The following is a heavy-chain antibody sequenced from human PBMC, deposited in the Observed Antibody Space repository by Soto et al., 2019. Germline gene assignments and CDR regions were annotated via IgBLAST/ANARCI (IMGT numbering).Heavy chain of an antibody. J-gene: IGHJ4*02. V-gene: IGHV4-30-4*01. CDR1: GGSISSGDYY. Sequence: QVQLQESGPGLVKPSQTLSLTCTVSGGSISSGDYYWSWICQPPGKGLEWIGYIYYSGSTYYNPSLKSRVTISVDTSNNQFSLKLTSVTAADTAVYYCARYYYGSGSYQDYWGQGTLVTVSS. CDR3: ARYYYGSGSYQDY. D-gene: IGHD3-10*01. CDR2: IYYSGST.